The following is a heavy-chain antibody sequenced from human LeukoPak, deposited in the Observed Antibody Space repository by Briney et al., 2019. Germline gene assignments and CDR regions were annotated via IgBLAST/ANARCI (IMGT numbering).Heavy chain of an antibody. V-gene: IGHV3-30*02. CDR1: GFTFSSYG. CDR3: AKDLTAVGSFDY. CDR2: IRYVGSNK. J-gene: IGHJ4*02. Sequence: GGSLRLSCAASGFTFSSYGMHWVRQAPGKGLEWVAFIRYVGSNKYYADSVKGRFTISRDNSRNTSYLQMNSLRADDTAAYYCAKDLTAVGSFDYWGQGTLVTVSS. D-gene: IGHD6-19*01.